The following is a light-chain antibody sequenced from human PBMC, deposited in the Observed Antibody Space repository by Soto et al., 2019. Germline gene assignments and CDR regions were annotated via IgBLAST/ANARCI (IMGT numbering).Light chain of an antibody. J-gene: IGKJ2*01. CDR1: QRVSSY. CDR2: DAS. V-gene: IGKV3-11*01. CDR3: QQRSNWPPYT. Sequence: EIVLTQSPATLSLSTGEGATLSCRASQRVSSYLAWYQQKPGQAPRLLIYDASNRATGIPARVSGSGSGTDFTVTISSLEPEDFAVYYCQQRSNWPPYTFGQGTKLEIK.